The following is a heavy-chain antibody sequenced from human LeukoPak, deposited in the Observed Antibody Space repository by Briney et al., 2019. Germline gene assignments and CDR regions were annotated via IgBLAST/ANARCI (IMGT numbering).Heavy chain of an antibody. CDR2: IYYSGST. Sequence: SETLSLTCTVSGVSINNYYWSWIRQPPGKGLEWIGYIYYSGSTNYNPSLKSRVTISVDTSKNQFSLKLSSVTAADTAVYYCARAKVRGVTLDYWGQGTLVTVSS. CDR1: GVSINNYY. D-gene: IGHD3-10*01. CDR3: ARAKVRGVTLDY. V-gene: IGHV4-59*01. J-gene: IGHJ4*02.